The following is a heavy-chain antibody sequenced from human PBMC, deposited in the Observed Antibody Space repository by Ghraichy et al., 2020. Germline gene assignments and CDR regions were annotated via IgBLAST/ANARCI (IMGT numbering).Heavy chain of an antibody. V-gene: IGHV4-59*01. D-gene: IGHD6-6*01. Sequence: SCTVSGGSISSYYWSWIRQPPGKGLEWIGYIYYSGSTNYNPSLKSRVTISVDTSKNQFSLKLSSVTAADTAVYYCARDLRPSSSSQYYYYMDVWGKGTTVTVSS. J-gene: IGHJ6*03. CDR2: IYYSGST. CDR1: GGSISSYY. CDR3: ARDLRPSSSSQYYYYMDV.